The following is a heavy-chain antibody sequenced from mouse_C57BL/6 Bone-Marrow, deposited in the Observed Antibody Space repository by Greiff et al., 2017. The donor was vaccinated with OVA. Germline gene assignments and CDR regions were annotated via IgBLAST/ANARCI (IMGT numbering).Heavy chain of an antibody. CDR2: IDPEDGDT. CDR1: GFNIKDYY. V-gene: IGHV14-1*01. CDR3: TYYSNYLAWFAY. J-gene: IGHJ3*01. D-gene: IGHD2-5*01. Sequence: EVKLQQSGAELVRPGASVKLSCTASGFNIKDYYMHWVKQRPEQGLEWIGRIDPEDGDTEYAPKFQGKATMTADTSSNTAYLQLSSLTSEDTAVYYFTYYSNYLAWFAYWGQGTLVTVSA.